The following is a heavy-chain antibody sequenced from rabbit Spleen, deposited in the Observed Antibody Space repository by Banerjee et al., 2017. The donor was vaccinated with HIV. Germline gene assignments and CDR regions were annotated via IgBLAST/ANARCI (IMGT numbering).Heavy chain of an antibody. CDR2: INTATGKA. CDR3: VRDQAGDAGYGPYYFTL. V-gene: IGHV1S45*01. Sequence: QEQLEESGGGLVKPEGSLTLTCKASGFSFSDRDVMCWVRQAPGKGLEWIACINTATGKAVYASWAKGRFTISKTSSTTVTLQMTSLTAADTATYFCVRDQAGDAGYGPYYFTLWVPGTLVTVS. CDR1: GFSFSDRDV. D-gene: IGHD4-2*01. J-gene: IGHJ4*01.